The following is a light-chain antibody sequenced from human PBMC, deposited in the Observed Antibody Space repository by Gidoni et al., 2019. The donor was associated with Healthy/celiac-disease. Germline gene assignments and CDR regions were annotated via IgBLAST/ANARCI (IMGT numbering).Light chain of an antibody. V-gene: IGKV1D-12*01. Sequence: DLQMTQSPSSVSASVGERVTITCRASQGIRSWLAWYQQKPGKAPKLLINAASSLQSGVQSGFCSSGSGTDVTLTISSLLPDDFAAYYCRKANIFPPTFGPXTKVDIK. J-gene: IGKJ3*01. CDR2: AAS. CDR1: QGIRSW. CDR3: RKANIFPPT.